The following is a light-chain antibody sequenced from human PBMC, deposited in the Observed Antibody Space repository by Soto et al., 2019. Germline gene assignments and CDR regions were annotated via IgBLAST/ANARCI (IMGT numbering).Light chain of an antibody. J-gene: IGKJ1*01. Sequence: EIVLTQSPGTLSLSPGERATLSCRASQLFSSSYLAWYQQKPGQDPRLLIFAASSRATGIPDRFSGSGSGTDFTLTSSRLEPTDFAVYYCQQYATSSWTFGQGTKVESK. CDR2: AAS. V-gene: IGKV3-20*01. CDR3: QQYATSSWT. CDR1: QLFSSSY.